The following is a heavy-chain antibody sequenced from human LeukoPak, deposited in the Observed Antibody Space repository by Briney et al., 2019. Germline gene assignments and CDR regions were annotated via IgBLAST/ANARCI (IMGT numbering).Heavy chain of an antibody. CDR1: GFTFSSYA. CDR3: AKDPVYGDTPTQAAFDI. Sequence: PGGSLRLSCAASGFTFSSYAMSWVRQAPGKGLEWVSAISGSGGSTYYADSVKGRFTISRDNSKNTLHLQMNSLRAEDTAVYYCAKDPVYGDTPTQAAFDIWGQGTMVTVSS. J-gene: IGHJ3*02. CDR2: ISGSGGST. D-gene: IGHD4-17*01. V-gene: IGHV3-23*01.